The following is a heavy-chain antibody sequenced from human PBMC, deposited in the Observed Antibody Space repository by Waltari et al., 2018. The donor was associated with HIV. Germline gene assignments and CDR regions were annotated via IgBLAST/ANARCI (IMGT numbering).Heavy chain of an antibody. D-gene: IGHD6-13*01. J-gene: IGHJ2*01. Sequence: AASGFTFSDYYMSWIRQAPGKGLEWVSYISSSGSTTYYADSVKGRFTISRDNAKNSLYLQMNSLRAEDTAVYYCARKVLAAAGRYWYFDLWGRGTLVTVSS. CDR2: ISSSGSTT. CDR3: ARKVLAAAGRYWYFDL. V-gene: IGHV3-11*01. CDR1: GFTFSDYY.